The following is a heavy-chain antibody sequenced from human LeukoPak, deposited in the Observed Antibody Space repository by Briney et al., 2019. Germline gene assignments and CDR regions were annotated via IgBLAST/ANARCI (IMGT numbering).Heavy chain of an antibody. Sequence: KTSETLSLTCAVYGGSFSGYYWSWIRQPPGKGLEWIGEINHIGSTNYNPSLKSRVTISVDTSKNQFSLKLSSVTAADTAVYYCARGLVYYYDSSGTFDYWGQGTLVTVSS. J-gene: IGHJ4*02. D-gene: IGHD3-22*01. V-gene: IGHV4-34*01. CDR2: INHIGST. CDR3: ARGLVYYYDSSGTFDY. CDR1: GGSFSGYY.